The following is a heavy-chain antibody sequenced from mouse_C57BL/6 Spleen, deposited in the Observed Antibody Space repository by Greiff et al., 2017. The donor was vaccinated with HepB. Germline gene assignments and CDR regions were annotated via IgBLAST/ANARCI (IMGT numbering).Heavy chain of an antibody. J-gene: IGHJ1*03. D-gene: IGHD1-1*01. CDR3: ARRGYGSSYWYFDV. Sequence: EVKVVESGGGLVQPGESLKLSCESYEYEFPSHDMSWVRKTPEKRLELVAAINSDGGSTYYPDTMERRFIISRDNTKKTLYLQMSSLRSEDTALFYCARRGYGSSYWYFDVWGTGTTVTVSS. CDR1: EYEFPSHD. CDR2: INSDGGST. V-gene: IGHV5-2*01.